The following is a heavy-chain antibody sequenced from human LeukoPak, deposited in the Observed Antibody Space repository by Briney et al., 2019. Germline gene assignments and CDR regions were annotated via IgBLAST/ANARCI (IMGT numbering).Heavy chain of an antibody. CDR1: GYIFSSFW. Sequence: GESLKISCKGSGYIFSSFWIGWVRPLPGKGLEWMGIIYPGDSDTRYSPSFQGQVTISADKSISTAYLQWNSLKASDTAMYYCARHETTSGRRLDPWGQGTLVTVSS. D-gene: IGHD1-1*01. J-gene: IGHJ5*02. V-gene: IGHV5-51*01. CDR3: ARHETTSGRRLDP. CDR2: IYPGDSDT.